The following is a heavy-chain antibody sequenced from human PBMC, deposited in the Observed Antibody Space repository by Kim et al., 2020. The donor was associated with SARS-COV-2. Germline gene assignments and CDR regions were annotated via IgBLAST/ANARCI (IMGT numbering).Heavy chain of an antibody. CDR3: ARGGMDYYGSGARGHYYYGMDV. J-gene: IGHJ6*02. CDR1: GFTFSSYS. D-gene: IGHD3-10*01. CDR2: ISSSSSYI. V-gene: IGHV3-21*01. Sequence: GGSLRLSCAASGFTFSSYSMNWVRQAPGKGLEWVSSISSSSSYIYYADSVKGRFTISRDNAKNSLYLQMNSLRAEDTAVYYCARGGMDYYGSGARGHYYYGMDVWGQGTTVTVSS.